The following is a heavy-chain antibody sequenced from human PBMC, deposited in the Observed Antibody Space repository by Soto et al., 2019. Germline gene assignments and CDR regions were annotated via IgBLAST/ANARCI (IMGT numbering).Heavy chain of an antibody. J-gene: IGHJ4*02. CDR2: IYTSGST. D-gene: IGHD3-16*02. CDR1: GCSISSYS. V-gene: IGHV4-4*07. Sequence: XETLSLTCTVAGCSISSYSLSWIRQPAGKGLEWIGRIYTSGSTNYNPSLKSRVTMSVDTSKNQFSLKLSSVTAADTAVYYCARVDDYVWGSYRYTRYYFDYWGQGTLVTVSS. CDR3: ARVDDYVWGSYRYTRYYFDY.